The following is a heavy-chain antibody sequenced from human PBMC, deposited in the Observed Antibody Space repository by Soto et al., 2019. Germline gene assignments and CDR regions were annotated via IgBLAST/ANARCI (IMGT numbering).Heavy chain of an antibody. Sequence: QVQLVESGGGVVQPGRSLRLSCAASGFTFSSYGMHWVRQAPGKGLEWVAVIRYDGSNKYYADSVKGRFTISRDNSKNTLNLQMNSLRAEDTAVYYCARGWKATMVRGVIGGDWFDPWGQGTLVTVS. CDR2: IRYDGSNK. D-gene: IGHD3-10*01. J-gene: IGHJ5*02. CDR3: ARGWKATMVRGVIGGDWFDP. CDR1: GFTFSSYG. V-gene: IGHV3-33*01.